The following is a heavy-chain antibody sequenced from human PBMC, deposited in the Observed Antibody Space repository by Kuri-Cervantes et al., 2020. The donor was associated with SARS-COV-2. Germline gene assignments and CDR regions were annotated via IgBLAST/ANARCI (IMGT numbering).Heavy chain of an antibody. Sequence: GESLKISCAASGFTFSSYGMHWVRQAPGKGLEWVAVIWYDGSNKYYADSVKGRFTISRDNSKNTLYLQMNSLRAEDTAVYYCARDSTMIYYDSSDFDHWGQGTLVTVSS. CDR1: GFTFSSYG. J-gene: IGHJ4*02. V-gene: IGHV3-33*01. CDR2: IWYDGSNK. CDR3: ARDSTMIYYDSSDFDH. D-gene: IGHD3-22*01.